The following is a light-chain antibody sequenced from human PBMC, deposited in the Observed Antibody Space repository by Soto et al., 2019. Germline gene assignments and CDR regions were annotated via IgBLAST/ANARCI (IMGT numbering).Light chain of an antibody. J-gene: IGKJ5*01. CDR2: EAS. CDR3: QRRSNWPLIT. Sequence: ETVLTQSPASLSLSPGERATLSCRASQSVSTSLAWYQQKPGQTPTLLIHEASSRATGIPARFSGSVSGTDLTLTISSLEPEDSAVYYCQRRSNWPLITFGQGTRLEIK. CDR1: QSVSTS. V-gene: IGKV3-11*01.